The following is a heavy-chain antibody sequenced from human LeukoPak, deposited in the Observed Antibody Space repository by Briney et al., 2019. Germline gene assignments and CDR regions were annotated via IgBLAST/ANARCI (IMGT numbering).Heavy chain of an antibody. CDR2: IKSKTDGGTT. J-gene: IGHJ6*02. Sequence: GGSLRLSCAACGFIFSNAGMNWVRQAGGRGVEWVGRIKSKTDGGTTDYAAPVKGRFSISRDDSKNTLYLSMNSLKTEDKVLYYCTAAYCTTTNYYTRRTYYGMDAWCQGTTVPVSS. CDR1: GFIFSNAG. CDR3: TAAYCTTTNYYTRRTYYGMDA. D-gene: IGHD2-2*02. V-gene: IGHV3-15*01.